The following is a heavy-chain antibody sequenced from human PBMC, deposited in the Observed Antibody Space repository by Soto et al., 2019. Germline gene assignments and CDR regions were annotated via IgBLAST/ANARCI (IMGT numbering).Heavy chain of an antibody. J-gene: IGHJ4*02. D-gene: IGHD2-15*01. CDR2: INPSGGST. CDR1: GYTFTSYF. V-gene: IGHV1-46*03. CDR3: ARVYCSGGSCYSIDY. Sequence: ASVKVSCKASGYTFTSYFMHWVRQAPGQGLEWMGIINPSGGSTSYAQKFQGRVTMTRDTSTSTVYMELSSLRSEDTAVYFCARVYCSGGSCYSIDYWGQGTLVTVSS.